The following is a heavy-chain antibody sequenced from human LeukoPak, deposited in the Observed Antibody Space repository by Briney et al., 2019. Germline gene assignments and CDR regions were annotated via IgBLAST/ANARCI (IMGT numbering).Heavy chain of an antibody. Sequence: SETLSLTCTVSGGSISSYCWSWIRQPPGKGLEWIGYIYYSGSTNYNPSLKSRVTISVDTSKNQFSLKLSSVTTADTAVYYCARSRYSSGRFDPWGQGTLVTVSS. V-gene: IGHV4-59*01. CDR2: IYYSGST. D-gene: IGHD6-19*01. CDR3: ARSRYSSGRFDP. J-gene: IGHJ5*02. CDR1: GGSISSYC.